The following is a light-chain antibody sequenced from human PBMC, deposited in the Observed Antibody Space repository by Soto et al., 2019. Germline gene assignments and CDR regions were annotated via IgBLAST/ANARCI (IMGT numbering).Light chain of an antibody. CDR1: QSVSCY. J-gene: IGKJ1*01. CDR2: DAA. V-gene: IGKV3-11*01. CDR3: QQRSNWPPWT. Sequence: ESVLTQSPATLSLSPGERATLSCRASQSVSCYLAWDEQKPGQAPRLLIYDAAYMATGIPARFSGSGSGTDFTLTISSLEPEDFAVYYCQQRSNWPPWTFGQGTKVEIK.